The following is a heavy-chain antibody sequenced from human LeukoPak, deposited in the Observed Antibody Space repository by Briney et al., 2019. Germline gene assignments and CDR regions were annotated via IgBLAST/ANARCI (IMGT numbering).Heavy chain of an antibody. D-gene: IGHD6-19*01. CDR1: GFAFSSYW. Sequence: GGSLRLSCAASGFAFSSYWMTWVRQAPGKSLEWVANIKPVGSGKNYVDSVKGRFTISRDNAKNSLYLQMKGLRVEDTAVYYCASQPAVLDLDCWGQGTLVTVSS. CDR2: IKPVGSGK. V-gene: IGHV3-7*01. CDR3: ASQPAVLDLDC. J-gene: IGHJ4*02.